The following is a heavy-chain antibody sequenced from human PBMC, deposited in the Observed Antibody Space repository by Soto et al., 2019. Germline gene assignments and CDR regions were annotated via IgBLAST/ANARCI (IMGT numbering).Heavy chain of an antibody. V-gene: IGHV3-30*18. CDR3: AKHADYENDAVEV. CDR2: ISYDGSDE. CDR1: GFTFRSYG. J-gene: IGHJ3*01. Sequence: QVRLVESGGGVVQPGRSLRLSCAASGFTFRSYGMHWVRQAPGKGLEWVALISYDGSDEYYGDSMQGRFSISRDNSKDTLYLQINSLRVEHTAVYYCAKHADYENDAVEVWGQGTMVTVSS. D-gene: IGHD4-17*01.